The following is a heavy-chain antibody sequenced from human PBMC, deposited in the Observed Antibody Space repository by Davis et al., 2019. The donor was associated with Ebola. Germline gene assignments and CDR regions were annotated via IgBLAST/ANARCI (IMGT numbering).Heavy chain of an antibody. CDR1: GYTFTNYG. D-gene: IGHD1-1*01. J-gene: IGHJ4*02. Sequence: ASVQVSCKASGYTFTNYGITWVRQAPGQGLEWMGWMNPHNGNANYAQNVQGRVIMTSDTATTTAYMEVGSLRSDDTAVYYCARAQFPTTSDNWGQGTLVTVSS. V-gene: IGHV1-18*04. CDR2: MNPHNGNA. CDR3: ARAQFPTTSDN.